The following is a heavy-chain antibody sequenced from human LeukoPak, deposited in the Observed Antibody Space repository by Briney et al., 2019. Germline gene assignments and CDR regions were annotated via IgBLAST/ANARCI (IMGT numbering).Heavy chain of an antibody. CDR3: ARPYSSTWYFAFDI. CDR2: ISSNGGTS. V-gene: IGHV3-64*01. J-gene: IGHJ3*02. D-gene: IGHD6-13*01. Sequence: PGGSLRLSCAASGFTLSPYTMHWVRQAPGKGLEYVSAISSNGGTSFYANSAKGRFTISRDNSKNTLYLQMGSLRAEDMAVYYCARPYSSTWYFAFDIWGRGTMVTVSS. CDR1: GFTLSPYT.